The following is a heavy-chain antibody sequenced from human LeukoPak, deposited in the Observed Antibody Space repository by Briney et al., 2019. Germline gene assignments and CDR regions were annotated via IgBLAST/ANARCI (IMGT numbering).Heavy chain of an antibody. V-gene: IGHV3-49*04. CDR2: VRTQANGGTT. CDR3: TRVERIGATGLFDY. D-gene: IGHD6-13*01. J-gene: IGHJ4*02. Sequence: GGSLRLSCTASGFTFADYPMSCVRQAPGKGLEWVGFVRTQANGGTTEYAASVKGRFTISRDDSKSIAYLQMNSLQTDDTAVYYCTRVERIGATGLFDYWGQGTRVTVSS. CDR1: GFTFADYP.